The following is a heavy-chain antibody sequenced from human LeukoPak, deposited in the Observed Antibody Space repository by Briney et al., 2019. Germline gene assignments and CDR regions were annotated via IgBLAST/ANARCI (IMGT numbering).Heavy chain of an antibody. CDR3: ASLKGTYYCDSSGYYYVDY. CDR2: ISSSGSTI. CDR1: GFTFSSYE. J-gene: IGHJ4*02. D-gene: IGHD3-22*01. Sequence: GGSLRLSCAASGFTFSSYEMNWVRQAPGKGLEWVSYISSSGSTIYYADSVKGRFTISRDNAKSSLYLQMNSLRAEDTAVYYCASLKGTYYCDSSGYYYVDYWGQGTLVTVSS. V-gene: IGHV3-48*03.